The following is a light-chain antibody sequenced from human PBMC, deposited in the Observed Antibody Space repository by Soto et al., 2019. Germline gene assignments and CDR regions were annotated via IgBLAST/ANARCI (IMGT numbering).Light chain of an antibody. J-gene: IGKJ1*01. CDR1: QTIHNN. V-gene: IGKV3-15*01. CDR3: QQYKNWPQT. CDR2: CAS. Sequence: VMTQAPATLSVSPGERATLXXRASQTIHNNVAWYQLKDGKVPRXLIYCASTRATDIPARFSGSGSGTEFTLTISSLQSEDFAEYHCQQYKNWPQTFGQGTKVDIK.